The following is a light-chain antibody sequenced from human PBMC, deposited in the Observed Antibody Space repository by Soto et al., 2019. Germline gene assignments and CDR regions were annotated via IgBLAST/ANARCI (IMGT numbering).Light chain of an antibody. CDR2: GAS. V-gene: IGKV3-20*01. J-gene: IGKJ3*01. Sequence: EIVLTQSPGTLSLSPGERATLSCRASQSLGSNYLAWYQQKPGQATRLLIYGASGRATGISDRFSGSWSGTDFILTISRLAPEDFAVYYCQHYGASPFTFGPGTKVDIK. CDR1: QSLGSNY. CDR3: QHYGASPFT.